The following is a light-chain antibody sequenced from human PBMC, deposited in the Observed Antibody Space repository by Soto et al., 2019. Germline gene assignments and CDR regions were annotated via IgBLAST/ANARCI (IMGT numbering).Light chain of an antibody. CDR1: SSDVGGYNY. J-gene: IGLJ1*01. CDR3: CSYAGSYYV. CDR2: DVS. Sequence: QSALTQPRSVSGSPEQSVTISCTGTSSDVGGYNYVSWYQQHPGKAPKLMIYDVSKRPSGVPDRFSGSKSGNTASLTISGIQAEDEADYYCCSYAGSYYVFGTGTKLTVL. V-gene: IGLV2-11*01.